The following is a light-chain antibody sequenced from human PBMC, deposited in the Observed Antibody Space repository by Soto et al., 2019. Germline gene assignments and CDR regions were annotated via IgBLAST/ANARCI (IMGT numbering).Light chain of an antibody. CDR2: KAS. Sequence: DIQMTQSPSTLSASIGDRVTITCRASQTIDTWLAWYQQRPGQAPKLLIYKASTLESGVPSRFSGSGSGTEFTLTISSLQPDDSATYYCQQYETSPLTFGQGTRLEIK. CDR3: QQYETSPLT. V-gene: IGKV1-5*03. J-gene: IGKJ5*01. CDR1: QTIDTW.